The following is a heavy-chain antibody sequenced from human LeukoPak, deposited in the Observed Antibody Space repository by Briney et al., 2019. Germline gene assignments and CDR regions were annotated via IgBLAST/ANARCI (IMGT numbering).Heavy chain of an antibody. J-gene: IGHJ6*03. CDR1: GFTFSTNA. V-gene: IGHV3-23*01. Sequence: GGSPRLSCAASGFTFSTNAMSWVRQAPGKGLEWVSIISGSTYYTDSVKGRFTISRDNSKSTLYLQMNSLRAEDTAVYYCASQQSFHYYYMDVWGKGTTVTVSS. D-gene: IGHD2/OR15-2a*01. CDR2: ISGST. CDR3: ASQQSFHYYYMDV.